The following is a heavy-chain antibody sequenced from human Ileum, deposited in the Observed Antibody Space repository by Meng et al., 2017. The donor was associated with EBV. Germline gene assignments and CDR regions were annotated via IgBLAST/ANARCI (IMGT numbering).Heavy chain of an antibody. V-gene: IGHV3-74*03. CDR1: GFTFSSYV. D-gene: IGHD2-21*01. J-gene: IGHJ4*02. CDR2: ISHDGSNT. CDR3: TTDTRFRIDS. Sequence: EGQLVEAGGGCVHPGGSLRLSCAASGFTFSSYVLHWVRQAPGKGLVWVSRISHDGSNTMYADSVKGRFTVSRDNAKNTLYVQMNNLRAEDTAVYYCTTDTRFRIDSWGQGTLVTVSS.